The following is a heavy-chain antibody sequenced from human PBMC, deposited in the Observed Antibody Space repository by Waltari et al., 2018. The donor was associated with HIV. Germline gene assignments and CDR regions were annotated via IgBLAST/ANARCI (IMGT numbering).Heavy chain of an antibody. D-gene: IGHD3-22*01. CDR1: GGSFRGYY. V-gene: IGHV4-34*01. Sequence: QVQLQQWGAGLLKPSETLSLTCAVYGGSFRGYYWSWIRQPPGKGLEWIGEINHSGSTNYNPSLKSRVTISVDTSKNQFSLKLSSVTAADTAVYYCARHQWDSSGLDWFDPWGQGTLVTVSS. CDR2: INHSGST. CDR3: ARHQWDSSGLDWFDP. J-gene: IGHJ5*02.